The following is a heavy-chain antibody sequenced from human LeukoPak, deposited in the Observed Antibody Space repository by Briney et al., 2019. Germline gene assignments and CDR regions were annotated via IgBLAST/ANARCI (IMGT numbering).Heavy chain of an antibody. CDR3: ASRPHGSGKYYFDY. CDR1: GGSFSGYY. V-gene: IGHV4-34*01. Sequence: SETLSLTCAVYGGSFSGYYWSWLRQPPGKGLEWVGEINHSGSTNYNPSLKSRVTISVDTSKNQFSLKLSSVTAADTAVYYCASRPHGSGKYYFDYWGQGTLVTVSS. D-gene: IGHD3-10*01. CDR2: INHSGST. J-gene: IGHJ4*02.